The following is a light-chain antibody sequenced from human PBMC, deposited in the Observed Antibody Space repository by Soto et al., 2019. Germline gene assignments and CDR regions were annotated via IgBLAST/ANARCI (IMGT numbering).Light chain of an antibody. Sequence: EIVLTQSPATLSLSPGESATLSCRASQSVGTFLAWYQHKPGQAPRLLILDASTRATGVPPRFSGSKSGTDFTLTISRLEPEDFGVYYCQQYGRSPWTFGQGTKVDIK. CDR1: QSVGTF. J-gene: IGKJ1*01. CDR3: QQYGRSPWT. V-gene: IGKV3-20*01. CDR2: DAS.